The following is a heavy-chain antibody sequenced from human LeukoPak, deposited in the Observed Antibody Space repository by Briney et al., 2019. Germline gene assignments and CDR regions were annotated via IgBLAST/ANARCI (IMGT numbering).Heavy chain of an antibody. D-gene: IGHD3-16*01. J-gene: IGHJ5*02. V-gene: IGHV1-18*01. CDR1: GYTFTSYG. CDR2: ISGYNGNT. Sequence: ASVKVSCKASGYTFTSYGISWVRQAPGQGLEWMGWISGYNGNTNYAQKFQGRVTMTTDTSTSTAYMELRSLRSDDTAVYYCARTSHESVLYWSDPWGQGTLVNVSS. CDR3: ARTSHESVLYWSDP.